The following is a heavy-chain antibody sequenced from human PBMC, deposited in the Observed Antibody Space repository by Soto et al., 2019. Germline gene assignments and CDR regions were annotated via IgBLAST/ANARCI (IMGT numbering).Heavy chain of an antibody. Sequence: PSETLSLTCTLSGDSLTNYDWWSWVRQPPGRGLEWIGEIYHGGGTNYNPSLKSRVTISVDTSKNQFSLKLSSVTAADTAVYYCARASPVVTDVWGQGTTVTVSS. V-gene: IGHV4-4*02. J-gene: IGHJ6*02. D-gene: IGHD5-18*01. CDR3: ARASPVVTDV. CDR1: GDSLTNYDW. CDR2: IYHGGGT.